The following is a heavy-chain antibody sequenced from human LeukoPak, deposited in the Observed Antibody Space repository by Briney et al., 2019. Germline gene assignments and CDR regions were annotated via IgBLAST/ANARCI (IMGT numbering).Heavy chain of an antibody. D-gene: IGHD4-17*01. Sequence: SETLSLTCTVSGGSISSSSYYWGWIRQPPGKGLEWIGSIYYSGSTYYNPSLKSRVTISVDTSKNQFSLKLSSVTAADTAVYYCARHMGYGDYVAYWGQGTLVTVSS. CDR2: IYYSGST. CDR1: GGSISSSSYY. J-gene: IGHJ4*02. V-gene: IGHV4-39*01. CDR3: ARHMGYGDYVAY.